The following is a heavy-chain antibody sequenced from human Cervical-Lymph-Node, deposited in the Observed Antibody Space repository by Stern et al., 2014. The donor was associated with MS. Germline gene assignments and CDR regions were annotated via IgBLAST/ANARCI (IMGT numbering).Heavy chain of an antibody. CDR3: ARGWTSGGLFDS. J-gene: IGHJ4*02. D-gene: IGHD3-16*01. CDR1: GGSINSGGYY. CDR2: IFDNGNTHYSATT. Sequence: QVQLQESGPGLVKPSQTLSLTCSVSGGSINSGGYYWSWIRPHPAKGLEWIGYIFDNGNTHYSATTYYNPSLRSRVTISVDTSKSHFSLNLNSVTAADTAVYYCARGWTSGGLFDSWGQGTLVTVSS. V-gene: IGHV4-31*03.